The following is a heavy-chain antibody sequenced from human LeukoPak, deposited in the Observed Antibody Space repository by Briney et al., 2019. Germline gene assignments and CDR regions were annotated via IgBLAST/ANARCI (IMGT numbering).Heavy chain of an antibody. CDR3: ARARVWGSYRSPPGDY. CDR1: GGSFSGYY. CDR2: INHSGST. J-gene: IGHJ4*02. V-gene: IGHV4-34*01. D-gene: IGHD3-16*02. Sequence: SETLSLTCAVYGGSFSGYYWSWIRQPPGKGLAWIGEINHSGSTNYNPSLKSRVTISVDTSKNQFSLKLSSVTAADTAVYYCARARVWGSYRSPPGDYWGQGTLVTVSS.